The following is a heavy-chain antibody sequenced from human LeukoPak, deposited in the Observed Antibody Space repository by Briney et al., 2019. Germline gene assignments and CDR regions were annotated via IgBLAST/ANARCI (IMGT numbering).Heavy chain of an antibody. Sequence: ASVKVSCXASGYTFTGYYMHWVRQAPGQGLEWMGWINPNSGGTNYAQKFQGRVTMTRDTSISTAYMELSRLRSDDAAVYYCARVGGGRAYCGGDCYLGYWGQGSLVTVSS. CDR1: GYTFTGYY. CDR3: ARVGGGRAYCGGDCYLGY. V-gene: IGHV1-2*02. CDR2: INPNSGGT. D-gene: IGHD2-21*01. J-gene: IGHJ4*02.